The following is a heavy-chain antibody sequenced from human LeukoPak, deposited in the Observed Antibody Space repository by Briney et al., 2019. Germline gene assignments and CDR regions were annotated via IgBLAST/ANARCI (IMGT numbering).Heavy chain of an antibody. V-gene: IGHV3-30*18. CDR3: AKDGSYGSGTFPDY. Sequence: KSLRLSCGTSGHNFSNDRMTSGRQTPAKGLEREQLISYDGNNKFYVDSLRGRFIISRDNSKNTLYLQMDSMRAEDTAVDYCAKDGSYGSGTFPDYWGQGTLVTVSS. J-gene: IGHJ4*02. D-gene: IGHD3-10*01. CDR1: GHNFSNDR. CDR2: ISYDGNNK.